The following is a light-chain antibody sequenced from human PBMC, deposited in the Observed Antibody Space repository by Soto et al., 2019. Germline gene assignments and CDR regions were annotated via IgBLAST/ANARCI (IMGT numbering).Light chain of an antibody. Sequence: DIQMTQSPSTLSASVGDRVTITCRASQTISTWLAWYQQKPGKAPELLIYDASTLESGVPSRFSGSGSGTEFSLTISSLQPDDFATFYCQQYSSFSRTFGQGTKADIK. J-gene: IGKJ1*01. CDR3: QQYSSFSRT. CDR1: QTISTW. CDR2: DAS. V-gene: IGKV1-5*01.